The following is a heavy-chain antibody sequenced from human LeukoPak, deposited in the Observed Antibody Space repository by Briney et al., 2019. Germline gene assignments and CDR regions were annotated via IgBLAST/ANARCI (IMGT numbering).Heavy chain of an antibody. D-gene: IGHD2-2*01. CDR1: GFTFSSYS. CDR3: ARLPAYCSSTSCYYDY. CDR2: ISSASGSI. V-gene: IGHV3-48*04. Sequence: GGSLGLSCAASGFTFSSYSMNWVRQAPGKGLEWVSYISSASGSIYYADSVKGRFTISRDNAKNSLFLQMNSLRAEDTAVYYCARLPAYCSSTSCYYDYWGQGTLVTVSS. J-gene: IGHJ4*02.